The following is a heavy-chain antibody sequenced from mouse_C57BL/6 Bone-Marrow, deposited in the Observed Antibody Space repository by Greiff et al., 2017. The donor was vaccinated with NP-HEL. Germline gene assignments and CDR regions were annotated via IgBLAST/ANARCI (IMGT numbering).Heavy chain of an antibody. Sequence: VQLQQSGAELVRPGASVKLSCTASGFNIKDAYMHWVKQRPEQGLEWIGWIDPENGDTEYASKFQGKATITADTSSNTAYLQLSSLTSYDTAVYYCTTCGDWYFDVWGTGTTVTVSS. J-gene: IGHJ1*03. V-gene: IGHV14-4*01. CDR1: GFNIKDAY. CDR2: IDPENGDT. CDR3: TTCGDWYFDV.